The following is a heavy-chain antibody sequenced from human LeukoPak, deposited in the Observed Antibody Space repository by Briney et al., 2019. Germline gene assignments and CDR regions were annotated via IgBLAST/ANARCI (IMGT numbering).Heavy chain of an antibody. D-gene: IGHD2-15*01. CDR2: ISYNEKM. CDR1: GVSVTSYY. J-gene: IGHJ5*02. V-gene: IGHV4-59*02. CDR3: ARGYCSDDICPVFPS. Sequence: SETLSLTCSVSGVSVTSYYWNWVRQRPAKGLEWIGYISYNEKMDYGPPLKSRVTMSLDTSKNQFSLKLTSVTAADTGMYYCARGYCSDDICPVFPSWGQGTLVTVSS.